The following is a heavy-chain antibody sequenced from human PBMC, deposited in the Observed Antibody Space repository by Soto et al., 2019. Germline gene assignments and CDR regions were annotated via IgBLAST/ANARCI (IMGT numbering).Heavy chain of an antibody. CDR3: ARDQLYYNXXSGRPLNAFDV. CDR1: GFTLRNYG. J-gene: IGHJ3*01. Sequence: GSLRLSCAASGFTLRNYGMNWVRQAPGKGLEWVSYIGIGSSTKYYADSVKGRFTISRDNAKNSLYLQMNSLRAEDTAVYYCARDQLYYNXXSGRPLNAFDVWGQGTMVTVSS. CDR2: IGIGSSTK. D-gene: IGHD3-22*01. V-gene: IGHV3-48*01.